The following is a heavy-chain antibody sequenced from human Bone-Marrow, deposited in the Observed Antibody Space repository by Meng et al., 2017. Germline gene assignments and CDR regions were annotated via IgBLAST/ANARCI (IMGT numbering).Heavy chain of an antibody. D-gene: IGHD3-10*01. CDR2: ISGSGGST. Sequence: GESLKISCAASGFTFSSYAMSWVRQAPGKGLEWVSAISGSGGSTYYADSVKGRFTISRDNSKNTLYLQMNSLRAEDTAVYYCARAQLLWFGELTCWFDPWGQGTLVTVSS. J-gene: IGHJ5*02. CDR1: GFTFSSYA. V-gene: IGHV3-23*01. CDR3: ARAQLLWFGELTCWFDP.